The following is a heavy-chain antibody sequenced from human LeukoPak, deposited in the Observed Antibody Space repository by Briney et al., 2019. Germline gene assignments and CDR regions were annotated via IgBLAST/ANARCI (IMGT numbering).Heavy chain of an antibody. V-gene: IGHV1-2*02. J-gene: IGHJ4*02. CDR3: VALLLGYCSNASCYPFDY. D-gene: IGHD2-2*01. Sequence: ASVKVSCKASGYTFTGYYLHWVRQAPGQGLEWMGWINPNGGGTYYAQKFQGRITMTRDTSISTAYMELNILNTDDTAMYYCVALLLGYCSNASCYPFDYWGQGTLVTVSS. CDR1: GYTFTGYY. CDR2: INPNGGGT.